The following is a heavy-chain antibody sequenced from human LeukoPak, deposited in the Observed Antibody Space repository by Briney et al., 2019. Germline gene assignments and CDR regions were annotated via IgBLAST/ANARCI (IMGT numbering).Heavy chain of an antibody. J-gene: IGHJ4*02. CDR3: GRGFSGGLDY. CDR1: GFTFSSNW. D-gene: IGHD2-15*01. CDR2: INSDGSRT. Sequence: GGSLRLSCAASGFTFSSNWMHWVRQAPGKGLVWVSRINSDGSRTSYADSMKGRFTISRDNAKNTLYPQMNSLRAEDTAVYYCGRGFSGGLDYWGQGNLVTVSS. V-gene: IGHV3-74*01.